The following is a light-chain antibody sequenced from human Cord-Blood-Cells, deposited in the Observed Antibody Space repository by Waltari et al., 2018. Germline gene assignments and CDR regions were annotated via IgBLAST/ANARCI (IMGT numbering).Light chain of an antibody. J-gene: IGKJ1*01. Sequence: DIQMTQSPSTLSASVGDRVTITCRASQSISSWLAWYQQKPGKAPKLLIYEASSLESGVPSRISGSGSWAEFSLTISILQPDDLATYPCQLENSDSTFGQGTKVEI. CDR1: QSISSW. CDR3: QLENSDST. V-gene: IGKV1-5*01. CDR2: EAS.